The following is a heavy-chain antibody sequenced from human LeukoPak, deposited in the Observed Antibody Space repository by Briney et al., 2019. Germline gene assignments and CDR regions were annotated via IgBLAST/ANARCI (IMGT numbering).Heavy chain of an antibody. CDR2: IYYSGST. V-gene: IGHV4-59*01. D-gene: IGHD3-3*01. CDR3: ARSKTTIFGVVSHFDY. Sequence: SETLSLTCTVSGGPISSYYWSWIRQPPGKGLEWIGYIYYSGSTNYNPSLKSRVTISVDTSKNQFSLKLSSVTAADTAVYYCARSKTTIFGVVSHFDYWGQGTLVTVSS. CDR1: GGPISSYY. J-gene: IGHJ4*02.